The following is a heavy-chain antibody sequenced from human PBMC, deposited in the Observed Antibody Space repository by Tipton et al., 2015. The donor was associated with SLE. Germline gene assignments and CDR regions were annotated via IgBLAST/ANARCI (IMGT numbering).Heavy chain of an antibody. Sequence: SLRLSCAASGFTFSSYWMHWVRQAPGKGLVWVSRINSDGSSTSYADSVKGRFTISRDNAKNTLYLQMNSLRAEDTAVYYCARDQMATWYHYYYYGMDVWGQGTTVTVSS. V-gene: IGHV3-74*01. CDR3: ARDQMATWYHYYYYGMDV. D-gene: IGHD5-24*01. J-gene: IGHJ6*02. CDR1: GFTFSSYW. CDR2: INSDGSST.